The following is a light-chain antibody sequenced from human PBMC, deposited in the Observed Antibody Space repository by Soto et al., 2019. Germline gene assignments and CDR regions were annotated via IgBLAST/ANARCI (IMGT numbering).Light chain of an antibody. Sequence: EIGCTHSPGPLSLSPGERGTLSCRASHNLRTLYLAWFQQKSGQAPRLLIYSASRTATGIPDRFTGSGSGTDFTLTINRVEPEDFAVYFCQQSAGSPRTFGQGTKVDIK. V-gene: IGKV3-20*01. CDR3: QQSAGSPRT. CDR1: HNLRTLY. J-gene: IGKJ1*01. CDR2: SAS.